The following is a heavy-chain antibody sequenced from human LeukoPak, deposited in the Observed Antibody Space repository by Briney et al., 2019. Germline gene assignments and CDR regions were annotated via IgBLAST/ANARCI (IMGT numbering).Heavy chain of an antibody. Sequence: SETLSLTCTVSGGSISSGGYYWSWIRQHPGKGLEWIGYIYYSGSTYYNPSLKSRVTISVDTSKNQFSLKLSSVTAADTAVYYCARDKGPVPAADYYYYYGMDVWGQGTTVTVSS. V-gene: IGHV4-31*03. D-gene: IGHD2-2*01. J-gene: IGHJ6*02. CDR3: ARDKGPVPAADYYYYYGMDV. CDR1: GGSISSGGYY. CDR2: IYYSGST.